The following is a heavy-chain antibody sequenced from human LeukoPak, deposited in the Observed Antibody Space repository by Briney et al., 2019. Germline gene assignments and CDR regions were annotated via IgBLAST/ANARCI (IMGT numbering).Heavy chain of an antibody. J-gene: IGHJ4*02. CDR2: INKDGSET. D-gene: IGHD5-24*01. Sequence: GGSLRLSCAASGFTFSSYGMHWVRQAPGKGLEWVANINKDGSETYYVDSVKGRFTISRDNAKNSLYLQMNSLRDDDTAVYFCTRDKGWQQFDYWGQGTLVTVSS. CDR3: TRDKGWQQFDY. V-gene: IGHV3-7*01. CDR1: GFTFSSYG.